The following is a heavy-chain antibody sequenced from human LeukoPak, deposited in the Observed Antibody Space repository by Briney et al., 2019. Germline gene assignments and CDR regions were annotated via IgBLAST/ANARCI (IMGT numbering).Heavy chain of an antibody. CDR3: ARVICSGGSCRFDY. Sequence: RPSETLSLTCTVSGGSISSSSYYWGWIRQPPGKGLEWIGRIHTSGSTNYNPSLKSRVTMSVDTSKNQFSLKLSSVTAADTAVYYCARVICSGGSCRFDYWGQGTLVTVSS. CDR2: IHTSGST. J-gene: IGHJ4*02. D-gene: IGHD2-15*01. CDR1: GGSISSSSYY. V-gene: IGHV4-39*07.